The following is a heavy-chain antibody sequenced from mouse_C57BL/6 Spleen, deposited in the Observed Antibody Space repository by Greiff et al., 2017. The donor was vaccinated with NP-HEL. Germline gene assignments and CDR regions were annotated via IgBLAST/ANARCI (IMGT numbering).Heavy chain of an antibody. V-gene: IGHV1-76*01. Sequence: VMLVESGAELVRPGASVKLSCKASGYTFTDYYINWVKQRPGQGLEWIARIYPGSGNTYYNEKFKGKATLTAEKSSSTAYMQLSSLTSEDSAVYFCARDSALYDGYYESYFDYWGQGTTLTVSS. D-gene: IGHD2-3*01. CDR2: IYPGSGNT. CDR3: ARDSALYDGYYESYFDY. J-gene: IGHJ2*01. CDR1: GYTFTDYY.